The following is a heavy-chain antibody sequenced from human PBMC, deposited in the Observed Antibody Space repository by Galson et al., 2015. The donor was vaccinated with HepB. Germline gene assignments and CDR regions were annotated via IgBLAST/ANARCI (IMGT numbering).Heavy chain of an antibody. V-gene: IGHV3-48*01. D-gene: IGHD5-24*01. CDR2: ISSSSSTI. Sequence: SLRLSCAASGFTFSSYSMNWVRQAPGKGLEWVSYISSSSSTIYYADSVKGRFTISRDNAKNSLYLQMNSLRAEDTAVYYCAREGGGYNFDYWGQGTLVTVSS. CDR1: GFTFSSYS. J-gene: IGHJ4*02. CDR3: AREGGGYNFDY.